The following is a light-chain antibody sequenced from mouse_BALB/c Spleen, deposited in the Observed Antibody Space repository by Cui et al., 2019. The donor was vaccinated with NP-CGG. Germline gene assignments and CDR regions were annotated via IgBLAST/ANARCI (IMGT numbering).Light chain of an antibody. Sequence: QAFVTQESAPTTSPGETVTLTCRSSTGAVTTSNYANWVQEKPDHLFTGLIGGTNNRAPGVPARFSGSLIGDKAALTITGAQTEDEAIYFCVLWYNNHWVFGGGTKLTVL. CDR1: TGAVTTSNY. V-gene: IGLV1*01. CDR3: VLWYNNHWV. CDR2: GTN. J-gene: IGLJ1*01.